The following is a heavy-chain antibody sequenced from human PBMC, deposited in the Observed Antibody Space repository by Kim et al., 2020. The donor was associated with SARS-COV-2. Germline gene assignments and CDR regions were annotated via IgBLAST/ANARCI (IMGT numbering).Heavy chain of an antibody. V-gene: IGHV3-23*01. D-gene: IGHD1-26*01. CDR3: AKDRRPDGKWEVDD. CDR1: GFDFSTYA. J-gene: IGHJ4*02. CDR2: IVGGGGGI. Sequence: GGSLRLSCAASGFDFSTYAMNWVRQVPGKGLESVSGIVGGGGGIYYADSVKGRFTISRDKSKSTLYLQMHSLRTEDTAIYYCAKDRRPDGKWEVDDWGRGTLVTVSS.